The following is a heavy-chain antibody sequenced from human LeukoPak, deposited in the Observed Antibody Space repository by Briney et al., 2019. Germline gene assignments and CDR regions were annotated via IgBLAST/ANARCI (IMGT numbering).Heavy chain of an antibody. Sequence: PGGSLRLSCAASGFTFSSYAMSWVRLAPGKGLEWVSAISGSGGSTYYADSVKGRFTISRDNSKNTLYLQMNSLRAEDTAVYYCAKDSLYCSSTSCYTRFDYWGQGTLVTVSS. D-gene: IGHD2-2*02. CDR2: ISGSGGST. CDR3: AKDSLYCSSTSCYTRFDY. J-gene: IGHJ4*02. CDR1: GFTFSSYA. V-gene: IGHV3-23*01.